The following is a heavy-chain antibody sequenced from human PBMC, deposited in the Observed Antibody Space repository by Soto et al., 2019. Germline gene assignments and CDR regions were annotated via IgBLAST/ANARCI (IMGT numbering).Heavy chain of an antibody. CDR2: ITFRGDNT. V-gene: IGHV3-23*01. CDR3: AKLGTMGVFDN. D-gene: IGHD1-26*01. CDR1: GFTFSSYA. J-gene: IGHJ4*02. Sequence: EVQLLESGGGLVQPGGSLRLSCAASGFTFSSYAMSWVRQAPGKGLEWLAGITFRGDNTYYADSVKGRFTLSRDNSRNWLDLQMNSLKVEDTALYYCAKLGTMGVFDNWGQGTLLTVSS.